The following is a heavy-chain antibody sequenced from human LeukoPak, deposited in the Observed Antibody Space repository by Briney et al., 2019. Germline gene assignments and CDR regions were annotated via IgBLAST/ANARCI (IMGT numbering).Heavy chain of an antibody. D-gene: IGHD4-17*01. CDR1: GFTVSSNY. CDR2: IYSGGST. V-gene: IGHV3-53*01. CDR3: ARVGYGDYDSDY. Sequence: GSLRLSCAASGFTVSSNYMSWVRQAPGKGLEWVSVIYSGGSTYYADSVKGRFTISRDNSKNTLYLQMNSLRAEDTAVYYCARVGYGDYDSDYWGQGTLVTVSS. J-gene: IGHJ4*02.